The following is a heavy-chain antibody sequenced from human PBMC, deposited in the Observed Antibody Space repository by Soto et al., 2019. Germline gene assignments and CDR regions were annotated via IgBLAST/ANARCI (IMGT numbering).Heavy chain of an antibody. Sequence: QVQLVQSGTEVKKPGSSVKVSCKASGGTFRNYPINWVRQAPGQGLEWMGSIFPLTDIPDYAQNFQARITISADKSTSTAYMELSSLTSDDPAMYFCARGPLVVLNYFESWGQGTLVTVSS. J-gene: IGHJ4*02. CDR3: ARGPLVVLNYFES. CDR1: GGTFRNYP. CDR2: IFPLTDIP. V-gene: IGHV1-69*02.